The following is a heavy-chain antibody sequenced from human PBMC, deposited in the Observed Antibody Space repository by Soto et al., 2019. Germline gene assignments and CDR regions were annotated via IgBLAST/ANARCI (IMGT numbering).Heavy chain of an antibody. V-gene: IGHV3-21*01. CDR3: ARDREVTPAGYYYYMDV. CDR1: GFTFSNYN. CDR2: IDNSGAYT. J-gene: IGHJ6*03. Sequence: PGGSLRLSCAASGFTFSNYNFNWVRQAPGKGLEWVSSIDNSGAYTYYADSVKGRFTISRDNATNTLYLQMNSLRVEDTAVYYCARDREVTPAGYYYYMDVWGKGTTVTVSS. D-gene: IGHD2-21*02.